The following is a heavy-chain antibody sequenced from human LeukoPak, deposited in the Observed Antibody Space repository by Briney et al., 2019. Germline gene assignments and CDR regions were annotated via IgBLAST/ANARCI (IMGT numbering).Heavy chain of an antibody. CDR1: GYTFTSYW. Sequence: KVSCKASGYTFTSYWIGWVRQMPGKGLEWMGIIYPGDSDTRYSPSFQGQVTISADKSISTAYLQWSSLKASDTAMYYCASNSYWDYYYGMDVWGQGTTVTVSS. D-gene: IGHD2-8*02. CDR2: IYPGDSDT. J-gene: IGHJ6*02. V-gene: IGHV5-51*01. CDR3: ASNSYWDYYYGMDV.